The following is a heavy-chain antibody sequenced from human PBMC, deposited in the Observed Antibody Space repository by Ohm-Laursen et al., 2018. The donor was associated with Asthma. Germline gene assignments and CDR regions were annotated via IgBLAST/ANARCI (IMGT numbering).Heavy chain of an antibody. CDR1: GFTVSSNY. D-gene: IGHD4-23*01. V-gene: IGHV3-23*01. CDR3: AKGQTTVVTLGAFDI. Sequence: SLRLSCAASGFTVSSNYMSWVRQAPGKGLEWVSAISGSGGSTYYADSVKGRFTISRDNSKNTLYLQMNSLRAEDTAVYYCAKGQTTVVTLGAFDIWGQGTMVTVSS. J-gene: IGHJ3*02. CDR2: ISGSGGST.